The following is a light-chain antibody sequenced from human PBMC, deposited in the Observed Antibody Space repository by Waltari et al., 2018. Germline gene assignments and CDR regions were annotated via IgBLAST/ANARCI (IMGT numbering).Light chain of an antibody. Sequence: HSPLAHPASVSGSPGQSITISCTGPSSDVGGYNYVSWYQQHPGKAPRLMIYDVNNRPSGVSNRFSGSKSGNTASLTISGLQAEDEADYYYSSFTRTNSWVFGGGTKLTVL. CDR3: SSFTRTNSWV. V-gene: IGLV2-14*03. J-gene: IGLJ3*02. CDR2: DVN. CDR1: SSDVGGYNY.